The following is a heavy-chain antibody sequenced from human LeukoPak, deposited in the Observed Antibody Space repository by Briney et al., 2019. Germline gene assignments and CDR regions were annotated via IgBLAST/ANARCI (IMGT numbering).Heavy chain of an antibody. D-gene: IGHD3-16*02. Sequence: ASVTVSCTASGGTFSSYAISWVRQAPGQGLEWMGGIIPIFGTANYAQKFQGRVTITADESTSTAYMELSSLRSEDTAVYYCARARDYVWGSYRPLDYWGQGALVTVSS. CDR1: GGTFSSYA. CDR2: IIPIFGTA. J-gene: IGHJ4*02. V-gene: IGHV1-69*01. CDR3: ARARDYVWGSYRPLDY.